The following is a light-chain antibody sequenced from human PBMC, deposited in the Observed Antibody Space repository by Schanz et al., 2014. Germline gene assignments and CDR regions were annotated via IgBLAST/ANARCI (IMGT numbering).Light chain of an antibody. Sequence: DIQMTQSPSTLSASVGDRVTITCRASQSINNWLAWYQQKPGKAPKLLIYDSSNLQSGVPSRFSGSGSGTEFTLSVSSLQPDDFATYYCQQSHSLWTFGQGTQVEVK. CDR1: QSINNW. V-gene: IGKV1-5*01. CDR2: DSS. CDR3: QQSHSLWT. J-gene: IGKJ1*01.